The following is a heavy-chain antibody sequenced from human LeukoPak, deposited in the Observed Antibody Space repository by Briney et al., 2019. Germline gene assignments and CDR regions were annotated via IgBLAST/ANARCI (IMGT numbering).Heavy chain of an antibody. CDR1: GGSYTGNY. CDR3: ARTAEGGAISY. D-gene: IGHD3-10*01. V-gene: IGHV4-31*11. CDR2: IYYSGST. J-gene: IGHJ4*02. Sequence: SETLSLTCAVYGGSYTGNYWRWIRQHPGKGLEWIGYIYYSGSTYYNPSLKSRVTISVDKSKNQFSLKLSSVTAADTAVYYCARTAEGGAISYWGQGTLVTVSS.